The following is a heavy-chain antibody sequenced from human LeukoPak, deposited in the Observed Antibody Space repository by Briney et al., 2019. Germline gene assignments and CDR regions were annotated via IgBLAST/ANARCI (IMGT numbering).Heavy chain of an antibody. CDR1: GYTFTGYY. CDR3: ARDYMVRGVIIYNWFDP. CDR2: INPNSGGT. V-gene: IGHV1-2*02. Sequence: ASVKVSCKASGYTFTGYYMHWVRQAPGQGLEWMGWINPNSGGTNYAQKFQGRVTITADESTSTAYMELSSLRSEDTAVYYCARDYMVRGVIIYNWFDPWGQGTLVTVSS. J-gene: IGHJ5*02. D-gene: IGHD3-10*01.